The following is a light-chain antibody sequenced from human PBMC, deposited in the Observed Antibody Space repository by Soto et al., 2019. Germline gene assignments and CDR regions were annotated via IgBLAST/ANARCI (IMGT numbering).Light chain of an antibody. J-gene: IGKJ1*01. V-gene: IGKV1D-8*01. CDR2: DAS. Sequence: VIWMTQSPSLLTASVGDRVTISCRVSQDIINYLAWYRQKPGKAPDLLIFDASSLENGVPSRFSGSGSGTDFTLTLSRLQSEDFATYYCQQYHSFPPTFGQGTKVEVE. CDR1: QDIINY. CDR3: QQYHSFPPT.